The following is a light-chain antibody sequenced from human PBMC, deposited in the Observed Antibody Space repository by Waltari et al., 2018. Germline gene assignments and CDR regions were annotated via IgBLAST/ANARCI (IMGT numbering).Light chain of an antibody. V-gene: IGLV2-14*01. CDR2: DVS. CDR1: SNDVGGYNS. CDR3: SSQSSNDVVL. Sequence: QSALTQPASVSGSPGQSVTILCAGTSNDVGGYNSVSWYQVHPGQAPRVIIYDVSDRPSGVSDRFSGSKSGNTASLTISGLQAEDEADYYCSSQSSNDVVLFGGGTKLTVL. J-gene: IGLJ2*01.